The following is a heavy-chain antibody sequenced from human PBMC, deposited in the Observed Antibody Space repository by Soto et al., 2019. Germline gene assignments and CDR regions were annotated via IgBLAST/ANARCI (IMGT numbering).Heavy chain of an antibody. Sequence: QVQLVASVGGVVQPGRSLRLSCVASEFTFSAYGMHWVRQAPGKGLEWVAIIWYDGSNKDYADSVKGRFTISRDNSKKTAYLQMNSLRAEDTAVYYCARGDSSLIDYWGQGTLVTVSS. CDR1: EFTFSAYG. V-gene: IGHV3-33*01. CDR2: IWYDGSNK. J-gene: IGHJ4*02. D-gene: IGHD6-13*01. CDR3: ARGDSSLIDY.